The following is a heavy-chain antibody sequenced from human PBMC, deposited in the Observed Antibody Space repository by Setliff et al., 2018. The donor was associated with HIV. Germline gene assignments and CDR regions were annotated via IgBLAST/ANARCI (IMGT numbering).Heavy chain of an antibody. CDR2: SNHVGRT. V-gene: IGHV4-34*01. J-gene: IGHJ2*01. CDR3: ARHDGTYCGGDCYLLGYFDL. D-gene: IGHD2-21*02. CDR1: GGSLSGHY. Sequence: KTSETLSLTCAVYGGSLSGHYWSWIRQPPGKGLEWIGESNHVGRTNYNPSLKSRVTISVDTSKNQFSLKLSSVTAADTAVYYCARHDGTYCGGDCYLLGYFDLWGRGTLVTVSS.